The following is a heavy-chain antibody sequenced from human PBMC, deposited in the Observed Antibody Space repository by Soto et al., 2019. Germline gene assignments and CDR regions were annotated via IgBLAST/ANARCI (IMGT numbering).Heavy chain of an antibody. D-gene: IGHD3-10*01. CDR1: GFTFSSYG. V-gene: IGHV3-33*01. CDR2: IWYDGSNK. CDR3: ARDPRYYYGSAPLEEPFDY. J-gene: IGHJ4*02. Sequence: PGGSLRLSCAASGFTFSSYGMHWFRQAPGKGLEWVAVIWYDGSNKYYADSVKGRFTISRDNSKNTLYLQMNSLRAEDAAVYYCARDPRYYYGSAPLEEPFDYWGQGTLVTVSS.